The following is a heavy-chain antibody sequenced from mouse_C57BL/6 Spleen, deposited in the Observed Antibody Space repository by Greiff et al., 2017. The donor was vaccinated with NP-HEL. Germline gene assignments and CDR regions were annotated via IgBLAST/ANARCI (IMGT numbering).Heavy chain of an antibody. V-gene: IGHV1-64*01. CDR3: ARRPTGAYYFDY. Sequence: QVQLQQPGAELVKPGASVKLSCKASGYTFTSYWMHWVKQRPGQGLEWIGMIHPNSGSTNYNEKFKSKATLTVDKSSSTAYMQLSSLTSEDSAVYYCARRPTGAYYFDYWGQGTTLTVSS. CDR2: IHPNSGST. D-gene: IGHD4-1*02. CDR1: GYTFTSYW. J-gene: IGHJ2*01.